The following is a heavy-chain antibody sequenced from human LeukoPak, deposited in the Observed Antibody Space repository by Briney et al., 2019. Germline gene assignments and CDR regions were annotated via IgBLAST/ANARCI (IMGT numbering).Heavy chain of an antibody. CDR1: GFTFSSYE. J-gene: IGHJ2*01. CDR2: ISSSGSTI. D-gene: IGHD5-12*01. V-gene: IGHV3-48*03. CDR3: ARVPDRTPWLGYFDL. Sequence: PGGSLRLSCAASGFTFSSYEMNWVRQAPGKGLEWVSYISSSGSTIYYADSVKGRFIISRDNAKNSLYLQMNSLRAEDTAVYYCARVPDRTPWLGYFDLWGRGTLVTVSS.